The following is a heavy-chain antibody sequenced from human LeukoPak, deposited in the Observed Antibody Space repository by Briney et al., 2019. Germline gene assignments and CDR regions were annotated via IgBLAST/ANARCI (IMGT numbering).Heavy chain of an antibody. V-gene: IGHV3-30*18. J-gene: IGHJ4*02. CDR3: AKDQGYYDSSGYSPGY. D-gene: IGHD3-22*01. CDR1: GFTFSSYG. CDR2: ISYDGSNK. Sequence: GGSLRLSCAASGFTFSSYGMHWVHQAPGKGLEWVAVISYDGSNKCYADSVKGRFTISRDNSKNTLYLQMNSLRAEDTAVYYCAKDQGYYDSSGYSPGYWGQGTLVTVSS.